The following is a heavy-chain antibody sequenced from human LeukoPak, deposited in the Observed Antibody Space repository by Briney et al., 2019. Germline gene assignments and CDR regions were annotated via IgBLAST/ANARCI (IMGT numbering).Heavy chain of an antibody. CDR2: VFPGDSET. CDR1: GYRFTEYW. CDR3: GRHGASGSASYFPFDY. V-gene: IGHV5-51*01. Sequence: GGSLKIPCKASGYRFTEYWIGWVRQIPGKGLEGMGIVFPGDSETRNNPPFQGQVTLPVDKSISTAYLPWSTLEAPATARYYCGRHGASGSASYFPFDYWGQGTLVTVSS. D-gene: IGHD3-10*01. J-gene: IGHJ4*02.